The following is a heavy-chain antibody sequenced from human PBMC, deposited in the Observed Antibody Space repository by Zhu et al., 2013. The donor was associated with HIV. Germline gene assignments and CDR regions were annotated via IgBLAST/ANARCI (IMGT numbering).Heavy chain of an antibody. D-gene: IGHD4-17*01. J-gene: IGHJ6*02. Sequence: QVQLVQSGAEVKKPGASVKVSCKASGYTFTGYYMHWVRQAPGQGLEWMGWINPNSGGTNYAQKFQGRVTMTRDTSISTAYMELSRLRSDDTAVYYCARVRDGDYGYYYGMDVWGQGTTVTVSS. CDR3: ARVRDGDYGYYYGMDV. CDR1: GYTFTGYY. CDR2: INPNSGGT. V-gene: IGHV1-2*02.